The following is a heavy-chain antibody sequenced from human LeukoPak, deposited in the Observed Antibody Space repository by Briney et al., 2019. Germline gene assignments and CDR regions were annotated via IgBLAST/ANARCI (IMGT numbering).Heavy chain of an antibody. CDR3: ARALGGDDLGYFDY. D-gene: IGHD3-3*01. V-gene: IGHV4-59*01. CDR2: IYYSGST. J-gene: IGHJ4*02. Sequence: SETLSLTCTVSGGSISSYYWSWIRQPPGKGLEWIGYIYYSGSTNYNPSLKSRVTISVDTSKNQFSLKLSSVTAADTAVYYCARALGGDDLGYFDYWGQGTLVTVSS. CDR1: GGSISSYY.